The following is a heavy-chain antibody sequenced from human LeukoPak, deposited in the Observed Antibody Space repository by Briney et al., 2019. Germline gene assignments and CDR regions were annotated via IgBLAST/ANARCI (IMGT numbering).Heavy chain of an antibody. V-gene: IGHV4-34*01. CDR1: GGSFSGYY. J-gene: IGHJ4*02. Sequence: PSETLSLTCAVYGGSFSGYYWSWIRQPPGKGLEWIGEINHSGSTDYNPSLKSRVTISVDTSKNQFSLKLSSVTAADTAVYYCARQGEDGSSSWIPFDYWGQGTLVTVSS. D-gene: IGHD6-13*01. CDR3: ARQGEDGSSSWIPFDY. CDR2: INHSGST.